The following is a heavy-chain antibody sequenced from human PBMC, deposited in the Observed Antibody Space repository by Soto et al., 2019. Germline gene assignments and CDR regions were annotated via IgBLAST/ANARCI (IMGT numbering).Heavy chain of an antibody. CDR1: GFTFSSYW. Sequence: GGSLRLSCAASGFTFSSYWMSWVRQAPGKGLEWVANIKQDGSEKYYVDSVKGRFTISRDNAKNSLYLQMNSLRAEDTAVYYCARGVLGSSWYKSDYYYYYMDVWGKGTTVTVSS. CDR2: IKQDGSEK. D-gene: IGHD6-13*01. V-gene: IGHV3-7*01. J-gene: IGHJ6*03. CDR3: ARGVLGSSWYKSDYYYYYMDV.